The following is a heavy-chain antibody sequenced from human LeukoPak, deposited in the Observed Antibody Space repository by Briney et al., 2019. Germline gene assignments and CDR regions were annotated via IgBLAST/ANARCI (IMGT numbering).Heavy chain of an antibody. D-gene: IGHD3-22*01. CDR1: GLTVSSNY. CDR2: IYSGGST. J-gene: IGHJ4*02. V-gene: IGHV3-53*01. Sequence: GGSLRHSCAASGLTVSSNYMSWVRQAPGKGLQWVSVIYSGGSTYYADSVKGRFTISRDNSKNTLYLQMNSLRAEDTAVYYCARDLGTRNYYDSSGSAWGRGTLVTVSS. CDR3: ARDLGTRNYYDSSGSA.